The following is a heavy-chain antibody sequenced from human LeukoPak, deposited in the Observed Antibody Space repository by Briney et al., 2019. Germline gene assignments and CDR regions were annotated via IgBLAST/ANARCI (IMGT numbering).Heavy chain of an antibody. CDR2: IYYSGST. CDR3: ARNPSGGSGEILDS. Sequence: PSETLSLTCTVSGGSISYYYWSWIRQPPGKGLEWIGYIYYSGSTNYNPSLKSRVTISVDTSKNQFSLKLSSVTAADTAVYYCARNPSGGSGEILDSWGQGTLVTVSS. V-gene: IGHV4-59*08. CDR1: GGSISYYY. J-gene: IGHJ4*02. D-gene: IGHD2-15*01.